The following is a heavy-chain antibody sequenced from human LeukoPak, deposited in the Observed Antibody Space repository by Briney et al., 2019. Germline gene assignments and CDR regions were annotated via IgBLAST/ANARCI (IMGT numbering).Heavy chain of an antibody. CDR1: GYSFASYW. D-gene: IGHD1-7*01. J-gene: IGHJ5*02. V-gene: IGHV5-51*01. Sequence: GESLKISFKGSGYSFASYWIGWVRQMPGKGLEWMGIIYPGDSDTRYSPSFQGQVTISADKSISTAYLQRSSLKASDTAIYYCARREGITGTTKWFDPWGQGTLVTVSS. CDR3: ARREGITGTTKWFDP. CDR2: IYPGDSDT.